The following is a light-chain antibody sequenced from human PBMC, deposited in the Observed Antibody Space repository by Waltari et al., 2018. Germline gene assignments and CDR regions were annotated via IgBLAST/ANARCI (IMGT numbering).Light chain of an antibody. V-gene: IGLV2-14*01. CDR1: SRDVGGYHY. J-gene: IGLJ2*01. CDR2: EVS. CDR3: SSYTSSSTLVV. Sequence: QSALTQPASVSGSPGQSTTIPCTGTSRDVGGYHYVSWYQQHPGKAPKLMIYEVSNRPSGVSNRFSGSKSGNTASLTISGLQAEDEADYYCSSYTSSSTLVVFGGGTKLTVL.